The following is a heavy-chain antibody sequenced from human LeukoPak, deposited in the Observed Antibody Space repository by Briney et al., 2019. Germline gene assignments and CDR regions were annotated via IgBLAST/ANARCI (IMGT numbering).Heavy chain of an antibody. Sequence: PSETLSLTCAVYGGSFSGYYWSWIRQPPGKGLEWIGEINHSGSTNYNPSLKSRVTISVDTSKNQFSLKLSSVTAADTAVYYCARYKGALDYWGQGTLVTVSS. D-gene: IGHD1-14*01. J-gene: IGHJ4*02. CDR3: ARYKGALDY. CDR1: GGSFSGYY. CDR2: INHSGST. V-gene: IGHV4-34*01.